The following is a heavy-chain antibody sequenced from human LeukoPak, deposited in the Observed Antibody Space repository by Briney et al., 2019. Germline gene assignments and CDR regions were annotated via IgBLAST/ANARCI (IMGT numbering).Heavy chain of an antibody. CDR3: AKDMTPMGSTVVTLRLAY. CDR1: GFTFDDYA. Sequence: GRSLRLSCAASGFTFDDYAMHWVRQAPGKGLEWVSGISWNSGSIGYADPVKGRFTISRDNAKNSLYLQMNSLRAEDTAFYYCAKDMTPMGSTVVTLRLAYWGQGTLVTVSS. D-gene: IGHD4-23*01. CDR2: ISWNSGSI. V-gene: IGHV3-9*01. J-gene: IGHJ4*02.